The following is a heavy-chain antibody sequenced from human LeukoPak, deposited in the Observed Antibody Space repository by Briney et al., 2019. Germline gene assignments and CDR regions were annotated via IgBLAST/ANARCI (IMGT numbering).Heavy chain of an antibody. CDR3: ARRVLDGYNPNDAFDI. CDR2: IYYSGST. D-gene: IGHD5-24*01. CDR1: GGSISSSSYY. J-gene: IGHJ3*02. V-gene: IGHV4-39*07. Sequence: SETLSLTCTVSGGSISSSSYYWGRIRQPPGKGLEWIGSIYYSGSTYYNPSLKSRVTISVDTSKNQFSLKLSSVTAADTAVYYCARRVLDGYNPNDAFDIWGQGTMVTVSS.